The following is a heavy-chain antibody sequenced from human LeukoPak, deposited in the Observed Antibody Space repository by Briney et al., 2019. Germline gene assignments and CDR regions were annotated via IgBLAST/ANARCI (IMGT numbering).Heavy chain of an antibody. V-gene: IGHV3-48*04. D-gene: IGHD1-26*01. Sequence: PGGSLRLSCAASGFTFSSYAMNWVRQAPGKGLEWVSYISSSISTIYYADSVKGRFTISRDNAKNSLYLQMNSLRAEDTAVYYCASFRAPIPTGIVGAKDGFQHWGQGTLVTVSS. CDR2: ISSSISTI. J-gene: IGHJ1*01. CDR1: GFTFSSYA. CDR3: ASFRAPIPTGIVGAKDGFQH.